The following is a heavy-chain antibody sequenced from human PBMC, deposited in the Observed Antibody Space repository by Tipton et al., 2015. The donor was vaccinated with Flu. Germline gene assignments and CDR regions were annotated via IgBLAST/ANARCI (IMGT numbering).Heavy chain of an antibody. V-gene: IGHV3-7*01. CDR3: AREDGAYYDSSGFADY. CDR1: GFTFSTYW. Sequence: QLVQSGGGLVQPGGSLRLSCAASGFTFSTYWMSWVRQAPGKGLEWVANIKQDGSEKYYVDSVKGRFTISRDNAKNSLHLQMNSLRAEDTAVYYCAREDGAYYDSSGFADYWGQGALVTVSS. CDR2: IKQDGSEK. J-gene: IGHJ4*02. D-gene: IGHD3-22*01.